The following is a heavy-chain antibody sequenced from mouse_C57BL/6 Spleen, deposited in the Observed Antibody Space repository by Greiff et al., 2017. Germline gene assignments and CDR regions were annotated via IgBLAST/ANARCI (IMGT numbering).Heavy chain of an antibody. CDR2: IRLKSDNYAT. V-gene: IGHV6-3*01. J-gene: IGHJ3*01. CDR1: GFTFSNYW. D-gene: IGHD2-3*01. Sequence: EVQLVESGGGLVQPGGSMKLSCVASGFTFSNYWMNWVRQSPEKGLEWVAQIRLKSDNYATHYAESVKGRFTISRDDSKSSVYLQMNNLRAEDTGIYYCTVYDGYYEFAYWGQGTLVTVSA. CDR3: TVYDGYYEFAY.